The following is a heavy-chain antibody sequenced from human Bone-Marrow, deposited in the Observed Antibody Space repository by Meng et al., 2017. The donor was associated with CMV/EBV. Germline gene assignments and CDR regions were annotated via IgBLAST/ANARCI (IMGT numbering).Heavy chain of an antibody. CDR1: GFTFSSYA. CDR2: IYSGGDT. Sequence: GEFLKISCAASGFTFSSYAMHWVRQAPGKGLEWVSVIYSGGDTHYADSVRGRFTISRDNSKNTLYLQMNSLRAEDTAVYYCARYRLGGGSSSLSFHYYGMDVWGQGTTVTVSS. CDR3: ARYRLGGGSSSLSFHYYGMDV. V-gene: IGHV3-53*01. J-gene: IGHJ6*02. D-gene: IGHD6-6*01.